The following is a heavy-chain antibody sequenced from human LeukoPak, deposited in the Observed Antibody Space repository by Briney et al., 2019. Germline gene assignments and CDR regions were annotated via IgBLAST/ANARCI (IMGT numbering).Heavy chain of an antibody. J-gene: IGHJ5*02. CDR3: ARGAYCTNGVCYPNWFDP. V-gene: IGHV1-8*01. Sequence: ASVTVSCKASGYTFTSYDINWVRQATGQGLEWMGWMNPNSGNTGYAQKFQGRVTMTRNTSISTAYMELSSLRSEDTAVYYCARGAYCTNGVCYPNWFDPWGQGTLVTVSS. CDR1: GYTFTSYD. D-gene: IGHD2-8*01. CDR2: MNPNSGNT.